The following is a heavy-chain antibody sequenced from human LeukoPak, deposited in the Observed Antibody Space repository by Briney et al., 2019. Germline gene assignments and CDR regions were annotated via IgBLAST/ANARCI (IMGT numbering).Heavy chain of an antibody. CDR1: GGSMSNFY. V-gene: IGHV4-4*07. CDR3: ARWGRQWLVRSAFDI. Sequence: PSETLSLTCTVSGGSMSNFYWSWIRQAPGKRLEWIGRIYTSGSTNYNPSLKSRVTMSVDTSKNQFSLKLSSVTAADTAVYYCARWGRQWLVRSAFDIWGQGTMVTVSS. CDR2: IYTSGST. J-gene: IGHJ3*02. D-gene: IGHD6-19*01.